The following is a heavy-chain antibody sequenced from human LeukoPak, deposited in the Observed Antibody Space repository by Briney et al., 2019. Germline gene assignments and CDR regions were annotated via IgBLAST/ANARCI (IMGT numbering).Heavy chain of an antibody. J-gene: IGHJ4*02. D-gene: IGHD2-15*01. Sequence: PGGSLRLSCAASGFTFSGYSMNWVRQAPGKGLVWLSYISGSGSIIYYAGSVKGRFTISRDNAKNSLYLQMNSLRDEDTAVYYCARAATLDYWGQGTLVTVSS. CDR2: ISGSGSII. CDR1: GFTFSGYS. CDR3: ARAATLDY. V-gene: IGHV3-48*02.